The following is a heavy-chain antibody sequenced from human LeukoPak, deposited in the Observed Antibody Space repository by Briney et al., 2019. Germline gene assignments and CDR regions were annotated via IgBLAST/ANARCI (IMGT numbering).Heavy chain of an antibody. Sequence: VGSLRLSCAASGFTFNNFAMSWARQAPGKGLEWVSTISGSGGSTFYADSVKGRFPISRDNSKNTLSLQMNSLRVEDRAIYYCAKAGSSGWSSSGGDYWGQGSLVTVSS. CDR3: AKAGSSGWSSSGGDY. CDR1: GFTFNNFA. CDR2: ISGSGGST. V-gene: IGHV3-23*01. D-gene: IGHD6-19*01. J-gene: IGHJ4*02.